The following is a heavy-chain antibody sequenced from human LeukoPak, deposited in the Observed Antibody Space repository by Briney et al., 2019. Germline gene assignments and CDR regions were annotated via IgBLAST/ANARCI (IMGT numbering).Heavy chain of an antibody. J-gene: IGHJ4*02. V-gene: IGHV3-74*01. CDR1: GLTFSDFW. CDR3: ARSYSLSY. Sequence: GGSLRLSCAASGLTFSDFWMHWVRQAPGKGLVWVSRISSDGSGTTYADSVKGRFTISRDNAKNTLYLQMDSLRAEDTAVYYCARSYSLSYWGQGTLVTVSS. D-gene: IGHD4-11*01. CDR2: ISSDGSGT.